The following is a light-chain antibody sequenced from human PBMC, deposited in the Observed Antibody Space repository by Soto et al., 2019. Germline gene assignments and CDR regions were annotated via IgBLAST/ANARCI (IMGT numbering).Light chain of an antibody. CDR2: YAS. CDR1: ESGHRN. J-gene: IGKJ3*01. Sequence: EVVMTQSPATLSVSPGERVTLSCRASESGHRNLAWYHQKPGQGPSLLIYYASTRATGVPDRFTGSGSGTEFTITISSLQSEDFGVYHCQHYSNWTPTFGPGTKVEIK. CDR3: QHYSNWTPT. V-gene: IGKV3-15*01.